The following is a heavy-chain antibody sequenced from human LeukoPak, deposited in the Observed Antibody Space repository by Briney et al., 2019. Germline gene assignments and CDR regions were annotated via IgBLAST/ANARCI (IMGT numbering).Heavy chain of an antibody. D-gene: IGHD2-15*01. CDR2: ISGSGGST. CDR1: GFTFSSYA. CDR3: AMHPPLGYCSGGSCPR. J-gene: IGHJ4*02. Sequence: GGSLRLSCAASGFTFSSYAMSWVRQAPGKGLEWVSAISGSGGSTYYADSVKGRFTISRDNSKNTLYLQMNSLRAEDTAVYYCAMHPPLGYCSGGSCPRWGQGTLVTVSS. V-gene: IGHV3-23*01.